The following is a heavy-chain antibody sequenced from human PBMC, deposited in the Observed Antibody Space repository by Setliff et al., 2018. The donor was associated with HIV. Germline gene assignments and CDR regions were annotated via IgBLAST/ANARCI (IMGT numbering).Heavy chain of an antibody. CDR2: IYSSGST. J-gene: IGHJ6*02. D-gene: IGHD6-13*01. CDR1: GGSMSAYY. CDR3: ARVVWMAAAGTIDYYYYGMDI. V-gene: IGHV4-4*07. Sequence: PSETLSLTCTVSGGSMSAYYWNWIRQPAGKGLEWIGRIYSSGSTNYNPSLKSRVTMSVDTSKNQFSLKLRSVTAADTAVYYCARVVWMAAAGTIDYYYYGMDIWGQGTTVTVSS.